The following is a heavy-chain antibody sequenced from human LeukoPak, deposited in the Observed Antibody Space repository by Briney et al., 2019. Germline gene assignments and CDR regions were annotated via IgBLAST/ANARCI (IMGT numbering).Heavy chain of an antibody. CDR3: APSVVEMATIDYYYYGMDV. V-gene: IGHV7-4-1*02. Sequence: ASVKVSCRASGYTFNTHGISWVRQAPGQGLEWMGWINTNTGNPTYAQGFTGRFVFSLDTSVSTAYLQISSLKAEDTAVYYCAPSVVEMATIDYYYYGMDVWGQGTTVTVSS. CDR2: INTNTGNP. J-gene: IGHJ6*02. D-gene: IGHD5-24*01. CDR1: GYTFNTHG.